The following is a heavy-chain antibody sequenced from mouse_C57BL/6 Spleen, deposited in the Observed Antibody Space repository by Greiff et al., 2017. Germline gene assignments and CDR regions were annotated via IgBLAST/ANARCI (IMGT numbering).Heavy chain of an antibody. D-gene: IGHD1-2*01. Sequence: QVQLQQSGAELARPGASVKLSCQASGYTFTSYGISWVKQRTGQGLEWIGEIYPRSGNTYYNEKFKGKATLTADKSSSTAYMELRSLTSEDSAVYFCARGLSITTADYYAMDYWGQGTSVTVSS. V-gene: IGHV1-81*01. CDR1: GYTFTSYG. CDR3: ARGLSITTADYYAMDY. J-gene: IGHJ4*01. CDR2: IYPRSGNT.